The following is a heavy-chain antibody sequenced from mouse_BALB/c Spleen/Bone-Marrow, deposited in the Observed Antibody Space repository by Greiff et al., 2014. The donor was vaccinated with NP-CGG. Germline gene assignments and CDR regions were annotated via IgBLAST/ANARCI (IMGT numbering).Heavy chain of an antibody. CDR2: ISSGSSTI. D-gene: IGHD3-1*01. V-gene: IGHV5-17*02. CDR3: TGSGTLGAIDY. J-gene: IGHJ4*01. Sequence: EVQLEESGGGLVKPGGSRKLSCAASGFTFSSFGMHWVRQAPEKGLEWVAYISSGSSTIYYADTMKGRFTISRDNPKNTLFLQMTSIRSEDAAMYYCTGSGTLGAIDYWGQGTTVTVSS. CDR1: GFTFSSFG.